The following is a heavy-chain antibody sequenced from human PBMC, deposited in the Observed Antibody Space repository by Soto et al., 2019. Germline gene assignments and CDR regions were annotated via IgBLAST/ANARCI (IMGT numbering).Heavy chain of an antibody. Sequence: EVQLLESGGGLVQPGGSLRLSCAASGFTFSSYVMSWVRQAPGKGLEWVSGISGSGGSTYYADSVKGRFTISRDNSKHTLYLQMNSLRAEDTAVYYCAKVPYDFWSGYYPPLSFGYWGQGTLVTVSS. CDR3: AKVPYDFWSGYYPPLSFGY. CDR2: ISGSGGST. CDR1: GFTFSSYV. J-gene: IGHJ4*02. V-gene: IGHV3-23*01. D-gene: IGHD3-3*01.